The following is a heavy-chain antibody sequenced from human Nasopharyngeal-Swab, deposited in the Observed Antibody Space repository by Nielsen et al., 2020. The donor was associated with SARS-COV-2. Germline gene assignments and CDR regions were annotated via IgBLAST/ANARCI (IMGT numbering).Heavy chain of an antibody. CDR2: IYSGGST. CDR1: GFTVSSNY. CDR3: ARDPYDFWSGSYYLDV. Sequence: GESLKISCAASGFTVSSNYMSWVRQAPGKGLEWVSVIYSGGSTYYADSVKGRFTISRDNSKNTLYLQMNSLRAEDTAVYYCARDPYDFWSGSYYLDVWGQGTTVTVS. J-gene: IGHJ6*03. D-gene: IGHD3-3*01. V-gene: IGHV3-53*01.